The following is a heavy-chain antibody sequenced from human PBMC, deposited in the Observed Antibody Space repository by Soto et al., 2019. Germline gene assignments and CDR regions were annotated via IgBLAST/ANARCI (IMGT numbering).Heavy chain of an antibody. J-gene: IGHJ4*02. D-gene: IGHD1-26*01. V-gene: IGHV3-23*01. CDR1: GFTFSSYA. Sequence: PGGSLRLSCEASGFTFSSYAMTWVRQAPGKGLEWVSAISGSGGSTYYADSVKGQFTISRDNSKNTLYLQMNSLRAEDTAVYYCAKGLYSGSYFDYWGQGTLVTVSS. CDR3: AKGLYSGSYFDY. CDR2: ISGSGGST.